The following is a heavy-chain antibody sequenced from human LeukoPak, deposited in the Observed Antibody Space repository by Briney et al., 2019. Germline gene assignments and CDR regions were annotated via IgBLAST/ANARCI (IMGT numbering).Heavy chain of an antibody. V-gene: IGHV3-74*01. CDR3: ATSTYCSGGSCYSRTFQY. CDR2: INSDGSST. D-gene: IGHD2-15*01. J-gene: IGHJ4*02. CDR1: GFTFSSYW. Sequence: GGSLRLSCAASGFTFSSYWMHWVRQAPGKGLVWVSRINSDGSSTTYADSVKGRFTISRDNAKNTLYLQMNSLRAEDTAVCYCATSTYCSGGSCYSRTFQYWGQGTLVTVSS.